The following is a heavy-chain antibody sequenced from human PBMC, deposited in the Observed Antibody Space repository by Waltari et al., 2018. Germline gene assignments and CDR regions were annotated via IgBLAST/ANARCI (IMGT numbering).Heavy chain of an antibody. D-gene: IGHD1-26*01. J-gene: IGHJ6*02. CDR1: GYTFTSYD. V-gene: IGHV1-8*03. CDR2: MNPNSGNT. Sequence: QVQLVQSGAEVKKPGASVKVSCKASGYTFTSYDINWVRRATGQGLEWMGWMNPNSGNTGYAQKFQGRVTITRNTSISTAYMELSSLRSEDTAVYYCARSGDSYYYYGMDVWGQGTTVTVSS. CDR3: ARSGDSYYYYGMDV.